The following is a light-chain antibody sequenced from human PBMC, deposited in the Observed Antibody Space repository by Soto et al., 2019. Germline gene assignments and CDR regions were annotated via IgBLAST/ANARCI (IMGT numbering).Light chain of an antibody. J-gene: IGLJ3*02. V-gene: IGLV1-51*01. CDR2: DDD. CDR1: SSNIGNHF. Sequence: QSALTQPPSVSAAPGQKVTISCSGSSSNIGNHFVSWYQQVPGTAPTLLIYDDDKRPSGIPDRFSGSKSGTSATLGITGLQSGDEADYYCGAWDGSLSTGVFGGGTKLTVL. CDR3: GAWDGSLSTGV.